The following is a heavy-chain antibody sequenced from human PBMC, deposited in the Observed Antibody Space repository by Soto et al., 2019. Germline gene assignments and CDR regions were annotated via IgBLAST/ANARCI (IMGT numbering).Heavy chain of an antibody. CDR2: IDPSDSYT. CDR1: GYSFTIYW. CDR3: ASSGIVGANWFDP. Sequence: GESLKISCKGSGYSFTIYWISWVRQMPGKGLEWMGRIDPSDSYTNYSPSFQGHVTISADKSISTAYLQWSSLKASDTAMYYCASSGIVGANWFDPWGQGTLVTVSS. V-gene: IGHV5-10-1*01. D-gene: IGHD1-26*01. J-gene: IGHJ5*02.